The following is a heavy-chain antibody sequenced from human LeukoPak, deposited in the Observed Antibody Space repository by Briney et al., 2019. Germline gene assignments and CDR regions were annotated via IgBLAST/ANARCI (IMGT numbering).Heavy chain of an antibody. CDR3: AKDTGVKWASLYPRLIY. CDR1: GFTFSNYG. J-gene: IGHJ4*02. CDR2: IRYDGSNK. D-gene: IGHD3-16*01. Sequence: PGGSLRLSCAASGFTFSNYGMHWVRQAPGKGLEWVSFIRYDGSNKYYADSVKGRFTISRDNSKNTLYLQMNSLRAEDTAVYYCAKDTGVKWASLYPRLIYWGQGTLVTVSS. V-gene: IGHV3-30*02.